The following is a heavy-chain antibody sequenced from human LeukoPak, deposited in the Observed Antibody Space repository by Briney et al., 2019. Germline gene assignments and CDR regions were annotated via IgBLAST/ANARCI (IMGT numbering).Heavy chain of an antibody. CDR3: AKGLERRYYYYGMDV. Sequence: PGGSPRLSCVVSGFNFDDYAMHWVRQAPGKGLEWVSGINWNGGSIGYADSVKGRFTISRDNAKNSLFLQMNSLRIEDAALYYCAKGLERRYYYYGMDVWGQGTTVTVSS. CDR2: INWNGGSI. CDR1: GFNFDDYA. D-gene: IGHD1-1*01. V-gene: IGHV3-9*01. J-gene: IGHJ6*02.